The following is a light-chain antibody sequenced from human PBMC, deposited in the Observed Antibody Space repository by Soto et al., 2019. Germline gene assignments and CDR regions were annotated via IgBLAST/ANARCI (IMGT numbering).Light chain of an antibody. CDR2: QAS. CDR3: EDYSSSSGLT. J-gene: IGKJ4*01. V-gene: IGKV1-5*03. Sequence: DIQMTQSPSTLSASVGDRVTITCRASQSISSWLAWYQQKPGKAPKLLIFQASSLNSGVPSRFSGSGSATEYTLTISSLQPDDFATYYCEDYSSSSGLTFGGGTKVEIK. CDR1: QSISSW.